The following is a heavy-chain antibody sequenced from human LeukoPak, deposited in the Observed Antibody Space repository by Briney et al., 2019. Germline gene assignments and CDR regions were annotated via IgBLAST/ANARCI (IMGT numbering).Heavy chain of an antibody. CDR3: ARGAAGWSGWYSRSSYYYYMDV. CDR2: INAGNGNT. CDR1: GYTFTSYA. Sequence: ASVKVSCKASGYTFTSYAMHWVRQAPGQRLEWMGWINAGNGNTKYSQEFQGRVTITRNTSISTAYMELSSLKSEDTAVYYCARGAAGWSGWYSRSSYYYYMDVWGKGTTVTVSS. J-gene: IGHJ6*03. V-gene: IGHV1-3*03. D-gene: IGHD6-19*01.